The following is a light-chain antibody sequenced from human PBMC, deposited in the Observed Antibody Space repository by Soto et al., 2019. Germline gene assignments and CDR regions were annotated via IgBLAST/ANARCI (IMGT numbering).Light chain of an antibody. CDR3: QQRSNWTPYT. CDR2: DAS. Sequence: EIVLTQSPATLSLSPGESATLSCRASQSVSTYLAWYRHKPGLAPRLLISDASNRATGIPARFSGSGSGTDFTLTISGLEPEDFAVYYCQQRSNWTPYTFGQGTKLEIK. V-gene: IGKV3-11*01. CDR1: QSVSTY. J-gene: IGKJ2*01.